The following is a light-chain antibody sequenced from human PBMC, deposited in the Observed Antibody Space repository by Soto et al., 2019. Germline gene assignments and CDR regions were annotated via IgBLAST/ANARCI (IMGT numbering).Light chain of an antibody. Sequence: IQLTQSPSSLSASVGDRVTITCRASQGISSYLAWYQQKPGKAPKLLIYAASTLQSGVPSRFSGSGSGTDFTLPISSLQPEDFATYYCQQLNSYPRPCGGGTKVEIK. CDR3: QQLNSYPRP. CDR2: AAS. J-gene: IGKJ4*01. V-gene: IGKV1-9*01. CDR1: QGISSY.